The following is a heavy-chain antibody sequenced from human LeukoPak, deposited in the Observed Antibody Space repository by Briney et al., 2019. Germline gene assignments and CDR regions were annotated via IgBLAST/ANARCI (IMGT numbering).Heavy chain of an antibody. V-gene: IGHV3-74*01. CDR3: ARDWGQHPIDY. CDR1: GFTFSNYW. D-gene: IGHD3-16*01. Sequence: PGGSLRLSCAASGFTFSNYWMHWVRQAPGKGLVWVSRVSNDASSTSYADSVKGQFTISRDNAKNSLYLQMNSLRAEDTAVYYCARDWGQHPIDYWGQGTLVTVSS. J-gene: IGHJ4*02. CDR2: VSNDASST.